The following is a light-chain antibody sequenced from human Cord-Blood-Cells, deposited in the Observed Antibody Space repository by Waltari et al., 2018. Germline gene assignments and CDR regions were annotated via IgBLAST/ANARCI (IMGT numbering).Light chain of an antibody. Sequence: EIVLTQSTATLTLSPWDRATLSCRASQSVRSYLAWYQQKPGQAPRLLIYDASNRATGSPARFSGSGSGTDFTLTISSLEPEDFAVYYCQQRSNWPPWTFGQGTKVEIK. J-gene: IGKJ1*01. V-gene: IGKV3-11*01. CDR2: DAS. CDR1: QSVRSY. CDR3: QQRSNWPPWT.